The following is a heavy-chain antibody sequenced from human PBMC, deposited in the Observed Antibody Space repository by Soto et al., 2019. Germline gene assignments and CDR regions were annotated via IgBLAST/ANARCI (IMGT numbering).Heavy chain of an antibody. J-gene: IGHJ4*02. CDR1: GFNFSSHG. D-gene: IGHD1-20*01. CDR3: ARASGGNWNDFDY. Sequence: QVQLVESGGGVVQSGRSLRLSCAASGFNFSSHGMHWVRQAPGKGLEWVAVIWYDGSNNYYADSVKGRFTISRDNSKNTLYVQVNSLRAEDTAVYYCARASGGNWNDFDYWGQGTLVTVSS. V-gene: IGHV3-33*01. CDR2: IWYDGSNN.